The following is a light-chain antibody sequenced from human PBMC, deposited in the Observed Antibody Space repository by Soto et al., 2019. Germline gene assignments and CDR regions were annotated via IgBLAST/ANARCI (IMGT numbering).Light chain of an antibody. J-gene: IGKJ4*01. CDR1: QDISRW. CDR3: QQVDSFPLT. V-gene: IGKV1D-12*01. CDR2: TAS. Sequence: DIQMTQSPSSVSAPVGDRITITCRASQDISRWLAWYQQKPGRAPNLLIYTASTLESGVPSRFSGSGSGTDFTLTISNLQPEDFATYYCQQVDSFPLTFGGGTKVEIK.